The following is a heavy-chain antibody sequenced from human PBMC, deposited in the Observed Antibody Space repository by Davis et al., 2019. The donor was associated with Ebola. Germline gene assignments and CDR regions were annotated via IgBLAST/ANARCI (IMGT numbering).Heavy chain of an antibody. CDR1: GGSVSSGSYY. CDR2: IYYSVST. D-gene: IGHD2-21*01. J-gene: IGHJ6*02. V-gene: IGHV4-61*01. CDR3: ARAAYSYGMDV. Sequence: SETLSLTCTVSGGSVSSGSYYWSWIRQPPGKGLEWIGYIYYSVSTNYNPSLKSRVTISVDTSKNQFSLKLSSVTAADTAVYYCARAAYSYGMDVWGQGTTVTVSS.